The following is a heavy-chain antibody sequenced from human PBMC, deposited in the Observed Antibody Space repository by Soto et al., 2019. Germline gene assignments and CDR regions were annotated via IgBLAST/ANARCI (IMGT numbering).Heavy chain of an antibody. CDR1: GGSISSGGYY. Sequence: QVQLQESGPGLVKPSQPLSLTCTVSGGSISSGGYYWSWIRQHPGKGLAWIGYIYYSGSTYYNPSLKRRVTLSVDTSKSQFSLKLSYVHAPDTAVYYCASSVLGGYGSGVRCDSDAFDIWGQGRMVTVAS. V-gene: IGHV4-31*03. J-gene: IGHJ3*02. CDR2: IYYSGST. CDR3: ASSVLGGYGSGVRCDSDAFDI. D-gene: IGHD2-15*01.